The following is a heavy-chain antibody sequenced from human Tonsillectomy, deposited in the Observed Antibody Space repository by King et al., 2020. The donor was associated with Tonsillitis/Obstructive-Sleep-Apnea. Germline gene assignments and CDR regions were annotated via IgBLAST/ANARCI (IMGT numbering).Heavy chain of an antibody. CDR3: ARGSEVLRFLEWLL. Sequence: QLVQSGAEVKKPGASVKVSCKASGYTFTSYAMHWVRQAPGQRLEWMGWINAGNGNTKYSQKFQGRVTITRDTSASTAYMELSSLRSEDTAVYYCARGSEVLRFLEWLLWGQGTLVTVSS. V-gene: IGHV1-3*01. CDR1: GYTFTSYA. D-gene: IGHD3-3*01. J-gene: IGHJ4*02. CDR2: INAGNGNT.